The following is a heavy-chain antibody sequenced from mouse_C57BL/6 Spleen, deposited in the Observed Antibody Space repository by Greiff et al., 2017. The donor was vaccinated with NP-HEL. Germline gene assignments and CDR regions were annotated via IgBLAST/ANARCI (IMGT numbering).Heavy chain of an antibody. CDR1: GYSITSGYY. V-gene: IGHV3-6*01. J-gene: IGHJ2*01. D-gene: IGHD2-4*01. CDR3: AIYDYDVDFDY. Sequence: VQLKESGPGLVKPSQSLSLTCSVTGYSITSGYYWNWIRQFPGNKLEWMGYISYDGSNNYNPSLKNRISITRDTSKNQFFLKLNSVTTEDTATYYCAIYDYDVDFDYWGQGTTLTVSS. CDR2: ISYDGSN.